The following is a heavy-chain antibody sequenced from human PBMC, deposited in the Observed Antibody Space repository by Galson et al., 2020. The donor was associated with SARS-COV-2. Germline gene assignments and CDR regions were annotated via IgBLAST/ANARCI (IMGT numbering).Heavy chain of an antibody. V-gene: IGHV6-1*01. Sequence: SQTLSLTCAISGDSVSSNTAAWNWIRQSPSRALEWLGRTYYRSKWYNDYAVSVKSRITINPDTSKTQFSLQLNSVTPEDTAVYYCARALLTGVNILYYHGLDVWGQGTTVTVSS. CDR3: ARALLTGVNILYYHGLDV. D-gene: IGHD1-20*01. CDR1: GDSVSSNTAA. J-gene: IGHJ6*02. CDR2: TYYRSKWYN.